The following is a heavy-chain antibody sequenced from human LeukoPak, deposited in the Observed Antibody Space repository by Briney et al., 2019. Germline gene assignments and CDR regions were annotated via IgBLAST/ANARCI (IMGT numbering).Heavy chain of an antibody. CDR1: GYTFTSYG. J-gene: IGHJ4*02. CDR3: ASAAYCGGDCYFFDY. CDR2: ISAYNGNT. Sequence: ASVKVSCKASGYTFTSYGISWVRQAPGQGLEWMGWISAYNGNTNYAQKLQGRVTMTTDTSTSTAYMELRSLRSDDTAVYYCASAAYCGGDCYFFDYWGQGTLVTVSS. V-gene: IGHV1-18*01. D-gene: IGHD2-21*02.